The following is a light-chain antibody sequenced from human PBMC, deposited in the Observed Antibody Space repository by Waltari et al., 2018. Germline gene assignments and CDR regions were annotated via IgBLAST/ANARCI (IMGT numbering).Light chain of an antibody. V-gene: IGLV3-21*04. CDR2: YDD. Sequence: SYVLTQPPSVSVAPGETATISWGGNNVGSRRINWYQQKQGQAPVLVIYYDDDRPSGIPERFSGSTSGRTATLTISGVEAGDEADYYCQLWDSSIVQYIFGTGTKLNVL. CDR1: NVGSRR. J-gene: IGLJ1*01. CDR3: QLWDSSIVQYI.